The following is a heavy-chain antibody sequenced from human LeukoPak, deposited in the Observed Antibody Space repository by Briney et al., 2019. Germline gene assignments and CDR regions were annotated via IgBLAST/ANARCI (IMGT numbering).Heavy chain of an antibody. J-gene: IGHJ3*02. Sequence: PSETLSLTCKVSGGSISSYYWSWIRLPPGKGLEWIGYIHYSGSTIYNPSLKSRVTISVDTSKNHFSLKLSSVTAADTAVYYCARGLGLLTLSGAFDIWGQGTLVTVSS. CDR1: GGSISSYY. D-gene: IGHD2/OR15-2a*01. CDR3: ARGLGLLTLSGAFDI. CDR2: IHYSGST. V-gene: IGHV4-59*01.